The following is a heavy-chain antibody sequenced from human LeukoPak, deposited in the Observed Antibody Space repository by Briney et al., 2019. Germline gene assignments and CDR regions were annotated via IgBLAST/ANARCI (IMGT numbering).Heavy chain of an antibody. CDR2: ISAYNGNT. CDR1: GYTFTSYG. Sequence: GASVTVSCKASGYTFTSYGISWVRQAPGQGLEWMGWISAYNGNTNYAQKLQGRVTMTTDTSTSTAYMELRSLRSDDTAVYYCARVADYYDSSGYSSYFDYWGQGTLVTVSS. J-gene: IGHJ4*02. V-gene: IGHV1-18*01. CDR3: ARVADYYDSSGYSSYFDY. D-gene: IGHD3-22*01.